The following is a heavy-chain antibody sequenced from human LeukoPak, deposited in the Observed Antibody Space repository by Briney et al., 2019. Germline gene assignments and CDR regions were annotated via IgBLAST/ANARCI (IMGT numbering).Heavy chain of an antibody. CDR3: ARDNYYGSGSYDY. V-gene: IGHV4-61*02. CDR1: GGSISSGSYY. CDR2: IYTSGST. Sequence: SETLSLTCTVSGGSISSGSYYWSWIRQPAGKGLEWTGRIYTSGSTNYNPSLKSRVTISVDTSKNQFSLKLSSVTAADTAVYYCARDNYYGSGSYDYWGQGTLVTVSS. D-gene: IGHD3-10*01. J-gene: IGHJ4*02.